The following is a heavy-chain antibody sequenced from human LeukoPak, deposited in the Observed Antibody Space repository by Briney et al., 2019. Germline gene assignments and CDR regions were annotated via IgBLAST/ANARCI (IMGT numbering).Heavy chain of an antibody. CDR2: ISYDGSNK. J-gene: IGHJ4*02. V-gene: IGHV3-30*03. CDR1: GFTFSSYG. Sequence: GSLRPSCAASGFTFSSYGMHWVRQAPGKGLEWVAVISYDGSNKYYADSVKGRFTISRDNSKNTLYLQMNSLRAEDTAVYYCARSGIAVAPFDYWGQGTLVTVSS. D-gene: IGHD6-19*01. CDR3: ARSGIAVAPFDY.